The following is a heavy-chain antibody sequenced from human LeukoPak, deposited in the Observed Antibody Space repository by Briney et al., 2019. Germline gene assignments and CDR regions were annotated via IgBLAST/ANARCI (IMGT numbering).Heavy chain of an antibody. CDR3: ARLVVVAASYYFDY. CDR1: GYSFTSYW. J-gene: IGHJ4*02. V-gene: IGHV5-51*01. CDR2: IYPGDSDT. Sequence: GESLKISCKGSGYSFTSYWIGWVRQMPGKGLGWMGIIYPGDSDTRYSPSFQGQFTISADKSISTAYLQWSSLKASDTAMYYCARLVVVAASYYFDYWGQGTLVTVSS. D-gene: IGHD2-15*01.